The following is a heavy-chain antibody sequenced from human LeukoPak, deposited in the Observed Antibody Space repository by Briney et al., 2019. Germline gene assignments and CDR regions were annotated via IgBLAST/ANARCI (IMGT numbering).Heavy chain of an antibody. CDR1: GGSFSGYY. Sequence: SETLSLTCAVYGGSFSGYYWGWIRQPPGKGLEWIGEINHSGSTNYNPSLKSRVTISVDTSKNQFSLKLSSVTAADTAVYYCARGEYGDIVVVPASNWFDPWGQGTLVTVSS. D-gene: IGHD2-2*01. J-gene: IGHJ5*02. CDR2: INHSGST. CDR3: ARGEYGDIVVVPASNWFDP. V-gene: IGHV4-34*01.